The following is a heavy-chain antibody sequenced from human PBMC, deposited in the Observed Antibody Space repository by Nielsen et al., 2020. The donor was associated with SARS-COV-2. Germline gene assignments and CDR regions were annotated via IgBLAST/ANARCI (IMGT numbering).Heavy chain of an antibody. CDR1: GFTFSSYA. D-gene: IGHD4-11*01. CDR2: ISGSGGST. Sequence: GESLKISCAASGFTFSSYAMSWVRQAPGKGLEWVSAISGSGGSTYYADSVKGRFTISRDNSKNTLYLQMNSLRAEDTAVYYCARDGLYSNYVGYFDYWGQGTLVTVSS. J-gene: IGHJ4*02. V-gene: IGHV3-23*01. CDR3: ARDGLYSNYVGYFDY.